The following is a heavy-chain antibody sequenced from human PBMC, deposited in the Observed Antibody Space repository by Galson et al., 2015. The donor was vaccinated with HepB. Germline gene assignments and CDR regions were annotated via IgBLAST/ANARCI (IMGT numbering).Heavy chain of an antibody. D-gene: IGHD5/OR15-5a*01. CDR1: GFTFSSYS. CDR3: ARSLRKGSFDY. V-gene: IGHV3-21*01. J-gene: IGHJ4*02. CDR2: ISSSSSYI. Sequence: SLRLSCAASGFTFSSYSMNWVRQAPGKGLEWVSSISSSSSYIYYADSVKGRFTISRDNAKNSLYLQMNSLRAENTAVYYCARSLRKGSFDYWGQGALVTVSS.